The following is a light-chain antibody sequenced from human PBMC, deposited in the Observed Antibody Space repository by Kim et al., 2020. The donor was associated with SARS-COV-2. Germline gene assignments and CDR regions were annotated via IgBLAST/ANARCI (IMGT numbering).Light chain of an antibody. CDR3: SSCAGSNILL. CDR1: SSNIGSHY. V-gene: IGLV1-47*01. J-gene: IGLJ2*01. CDR2: RNN. Sequence: PGQIVIISCSGSSSNIGSHYVYWYQQLPGTAPKLLIFRNNQRPSGVPDRFSGSKSGNTASLTVSGLQAEDEADYYCSSCAGSNILLFGGGTQLTVL.